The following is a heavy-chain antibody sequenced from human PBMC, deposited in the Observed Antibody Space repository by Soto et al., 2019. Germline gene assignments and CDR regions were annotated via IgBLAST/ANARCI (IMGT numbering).Heavy chain of an antibody. V-gene: IGHV1-24*01. Sequence: QVQLVQSGAEVKKPGASVKVSCKVSGYTLTELSMHWVRQAPGKGLEWMGGFDPEDGETIYAQKFQGRVTMTEDTSTDTAYMELSRLRSEDTAVHYCATAYDSGSYYEGFDIWGQETMVTVSS. J-gene: IGHJ3*02. D-gene: IGHD1-26*01. CDR3: ATAYDSGSYYEGFDI. CDR1: GYTLTELS. CDR2: FDPEDGET.